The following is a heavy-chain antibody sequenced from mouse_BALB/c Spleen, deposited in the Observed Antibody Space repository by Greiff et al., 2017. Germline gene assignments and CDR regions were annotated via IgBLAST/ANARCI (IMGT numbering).Heavy chain of an antibody. D-gene: IGHD2-3*01. Sequence: VQLQQSGAELMKPGASVKISCKATGYTFSSYWIEWVKQRPGHGLEWIGEILPGSGSTNYNEKFKGKATFTADTSSNTAYMQLSSLTSEDSAVYYCAREGWLLRGYFDVWGAGTTVTVSS. CDR3: AREGWLLRGYFDV. V-gene: IGHV1-9*01. CDR1: GYTFSSYW. CDR2: ILPGSGST. J-gene: IGHJ1*01.